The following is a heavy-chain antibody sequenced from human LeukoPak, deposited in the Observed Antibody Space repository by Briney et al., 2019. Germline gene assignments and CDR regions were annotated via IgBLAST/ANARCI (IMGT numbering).Heavy chain of an antibody. Sequence: GASVKVSCKASGYTFTSYYMHWVRQAPGQGLEWMGTINPSGGSTSYAQKFQGRVTMTRDMSTSTVYMELSSLRSEDTAVYYCARGMRIAARGPNAFDIWAKGQWSPSLQ. J-gene: IGHJ3*02. D-gene: IGHD6-6*01. CDR1: GYTFTSYY. CDR2: INPSGGST. CDR3: ARGMRIAARGPNAFDI. V-gene: IGHV1-46*01.